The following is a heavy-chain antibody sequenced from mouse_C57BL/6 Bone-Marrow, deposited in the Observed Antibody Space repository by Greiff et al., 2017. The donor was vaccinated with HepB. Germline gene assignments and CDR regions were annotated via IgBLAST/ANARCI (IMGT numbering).Heavy chain of an antibody. V-gene: IGHV5-4*01. D-gene: IGHD2-10*02. J-gene: IGHJ2*01. CDR2: ISDGGSYT. Sequence: EVQVVESGGGLVKPGGSLKLSCAASGFTFSSYAMSWVRQTPEKRLEWVATISDGGSYTYYPDNVKGRFTISRDNAKNNLYLQMSHLKSEDTAMYYCARDRYGKYFDYWGQGTTLTVSS. CDR1: GFTFSSYA. CDR3: ARDRYGKYFDY.